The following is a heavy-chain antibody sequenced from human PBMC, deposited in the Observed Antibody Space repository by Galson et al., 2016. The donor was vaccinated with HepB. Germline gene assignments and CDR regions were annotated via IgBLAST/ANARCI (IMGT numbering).Heavy chain of an antibody. CDR2: ISASGGST. V-gene: IGHV3-23*01. D-gene: IGHD2-8*01. CDR1: GFIFSSYD. J-gene: IGHJ4*02. CDR3: ARHQDIVLMMYAAFYY. Sequence: SLRLSCAVSGFIFSSYDMSWVRQAPGKGLEWVSGISASGGSTFFADSVKGRFTISRDNSKNTLSLQMNSLRDEDTAVYYCARHQDIVLMMYAAFYYWGQGILVTVSA.